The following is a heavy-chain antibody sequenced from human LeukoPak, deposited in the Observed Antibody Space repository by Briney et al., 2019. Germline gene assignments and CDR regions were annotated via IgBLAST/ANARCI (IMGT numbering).Heavy chain of an antibody. Sequence: GGSLRLSCVASGFTFGNYWMTWVRQAPGKGLEWVANISPDGSQRYFGDSVKGRFTISRDNAKNSLYLQMNSLRAEDTAVYYCARDATAIDAFDYWGQGTLVTVSS. CDR3: ARDATAIDAFDY. V-gene: IGHV3-7*01. D-gene: IGHD2-21*02. J-gene: IGHJ4*02. CDR1: GFTFGNYW. CDR2: ISPDGSQR.